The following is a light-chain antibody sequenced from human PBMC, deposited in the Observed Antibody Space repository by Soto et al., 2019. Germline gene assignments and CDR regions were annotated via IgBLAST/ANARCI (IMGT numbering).Light chain of an antibody. Sequence: QSALTQPASVSGSPGQSITISCTGTSSDVGCYNLVPWYQQHPGKAPKLMIYEVSKRPSGVSNRFSGSKSGNTASLTISGLQAEDEADYYCCSYAGSSTHAVFGGGTQLTVL. V-gene: IGLV2-23*02. J-gene: IGLJ7*01. CDR3: CSYAGSSTHAV. CDR1: SSDVGCYNL. CDR2: EVS.